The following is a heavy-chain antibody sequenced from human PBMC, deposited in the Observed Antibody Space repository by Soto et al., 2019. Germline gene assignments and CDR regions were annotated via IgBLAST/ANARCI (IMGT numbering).Heavy chain of an antibody. CDR3: AREVGATPAWFDP. Sequence: GASVKVSCKASGGTFSSYAISWVRQAPGQGLEWMGGIIPIFGTANYAQKFQGRVTITADASTSTAYMELSSLRSEDTAVYYCAREVGATPAWFDPWGQGTLVTVSS. CDR1: GGTFSSYA. J-gene: IGHJ5*02. V-gene: IGHV1-69*13. D-gene: IGHD1-26*01. CDR2: IIPIFGTA.